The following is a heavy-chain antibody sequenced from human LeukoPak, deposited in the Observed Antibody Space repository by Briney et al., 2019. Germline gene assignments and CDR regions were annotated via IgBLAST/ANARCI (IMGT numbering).Heavy chain of an antibody. CDR1: GFTFSSYG. Sequence: GGSLRLSCAASGFTFSSYGMSWVRQAPGKGLEWVSAISGSGGSTYYADSVKGRFTISRDNAKNSLYLQMNSLRAADTAVYYCARDLGYCSGGSCYSSDYWGQGTLVTVSS. V-gene: IGHV3-23*01. D-gene: IGHD2-15*01. J-gene: IGHJ4*02. CDR3: ARDLGYCSGGSCYSSDY. CDR2: ISGSGGST.